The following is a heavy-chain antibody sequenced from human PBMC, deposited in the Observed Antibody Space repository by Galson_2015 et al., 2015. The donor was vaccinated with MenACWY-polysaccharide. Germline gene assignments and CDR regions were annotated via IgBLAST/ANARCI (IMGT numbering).Heavy chain of an antibody. V-gene: IGHV3-7*01. CDR1: GFTFSNYW. J-gene: IGHJ4*02. CDR2: INQDGTVK. CDR3: ARVGCASSSTDY. D-gene: IGHD6-6*01. Sequence: SLRLSCAASGFTFSNYWMSWVRQAPGKGLEWVANINQDGTVKYYVDSVKGRFTISRDNAKNSLYVQMNSLRGEDTAVYYCARVGCASSSTDYWGQGTLVTVSS.